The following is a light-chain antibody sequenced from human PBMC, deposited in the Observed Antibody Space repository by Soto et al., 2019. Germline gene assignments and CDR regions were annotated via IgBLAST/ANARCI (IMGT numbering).Light chain of an antibody. Sequence: DIHITPSPSPLSASVGDRVTIACRASQSISTWLAWYQQKPGKAPKLLIYDASSLESGVPSRFSGSGSGTEFTLTISSLQPDDFATYYCQQYSSYSVAFGQGTKVDIK. CDR2: DAS. J-gene: IGKJ1*01. V-gene: IGKV1-5*01. CDR1: QSISTW. CDR3: QQYSSYSVA.